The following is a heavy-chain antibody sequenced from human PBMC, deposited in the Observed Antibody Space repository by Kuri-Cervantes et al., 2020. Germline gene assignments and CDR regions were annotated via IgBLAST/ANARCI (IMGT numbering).Heavy chain of an antibody. CDR1: GFTFSNSW. J-gene: IGHJ3*02. CDR2: IKEDGSDK. V-gene: IGHV3-7*01. Sequence: GESLKISCAASGFTFSNSWMNWVRQAPGKGLEWVAHIKEDGSDKYYVDSVKGRFTISRDNSKNTLYLQMNSLRAKDTAVYYCARDSTPFTVTTDAFDIWGQGTMVTVSS. CDR3: ARDSTPFTVTTDAFDI. D-gene: IGHD4-17*01.